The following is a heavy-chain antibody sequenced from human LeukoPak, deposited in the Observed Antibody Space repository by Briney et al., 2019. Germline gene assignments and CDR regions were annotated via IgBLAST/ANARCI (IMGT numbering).Heavy chain of an antibody. V-gene: IGHV3-53*01. CDR1: GFSVSSSY. J-gene: IGHJ6*03. Sequence: GGSLRLSCAASGFSVSSSYMSWVRQAPGKGLEWVSVIYSGGTTYYADSVEGRFTISRDNSKNTLYLQMNSLRAEDTAIYYCAKNGDRGAYCTGGTCYPYFYYYMDVWGKGTTVTI. CDR3: AKNGDRGAYCTGGTCYPYFYYYMDV. D-gene: IGHD2-15*01. CDR2: IYSGGTT.